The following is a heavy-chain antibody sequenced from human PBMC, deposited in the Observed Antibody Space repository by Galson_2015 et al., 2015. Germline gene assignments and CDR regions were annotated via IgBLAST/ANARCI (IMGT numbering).Heavy chain of an antibody. V-gene: IGHV3-23*01. D-gene: IGHD3-10*01. J-gene: IGHJ4*02. CDR1: GFTFSNHA. CDR2: ISGSGGNT. Sequence: SLRLSCAGSGFTFSNHAMYWVRQAPGKGLEWVSAISGSGGNTYYADSVRGRFTISRDNRRSTLYLQMNGLGVEDTAVYFCARSPGISATHYFDSWGLGTLVTVSS. CDR3: ARSPGISATHYFDS.